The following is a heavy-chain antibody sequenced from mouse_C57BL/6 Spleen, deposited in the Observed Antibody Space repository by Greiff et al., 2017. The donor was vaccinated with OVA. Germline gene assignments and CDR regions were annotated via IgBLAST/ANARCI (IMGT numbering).Heavy chain of an antibody. Sequence: QVQLQQSGAELARPGASVKLSCKASGYTFTSYGISWVKQRTGQGLEWIGEIYPRSGNTYYNEKFKGKATLTADKSSSTAYMELRSLTSEDSAVYFCARGGGDYHWYFDVWGTGTTVTVSS. CDR2: IYPRSGNT. V-gene: IGHV1-81*01. CDR3: ARGGGDYHWYFDV. CDR1: GYTFTSYG. D-gene: IGHD2-4*01. J-gene: IGHJ1*03.